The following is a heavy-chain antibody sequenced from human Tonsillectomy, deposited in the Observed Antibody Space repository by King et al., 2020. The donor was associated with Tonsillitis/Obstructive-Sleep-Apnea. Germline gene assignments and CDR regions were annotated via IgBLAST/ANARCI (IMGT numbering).Heavy chain of an antibody. CDR1: GGSISSYY. J-gene: IGHJ6*03. Sequence: QLQESGPGLVKPSETLSLTCTVSGGSISSYYWSWIRQPPGKGLEWIGYIYYSGSTNYNPSLKSRVTISVDTSKNQFSLKLSSVTAADTAVYYCARRASGDYLLYYYYSYMDVWGKGTTVTVSS. D-gene: IGHD4-17*01. CDR3: ARRASGDYLLYYYYSYMDV. V-gene: IGHV4-59*08. CDR2: IYYSGST.